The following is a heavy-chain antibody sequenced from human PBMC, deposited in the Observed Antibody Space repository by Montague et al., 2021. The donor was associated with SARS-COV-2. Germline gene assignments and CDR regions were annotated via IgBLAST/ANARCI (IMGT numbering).Heavy chain of an antibody. CDR2: IYYSGST. Sequence: SGTLSLTCTVSGGSISSSSYFWGWIRQPPGKGLEWIGSIYYSGSTYYNPSLKSRVTISVDTSKNQFSLELSSVTAADTAVYYCARFPTSYYYDSKAAPATPDAFDIWGQGTMVTVSS. V-gene: IGHV4-39*01. CDR3: ARFPTSYYYDSKAAPATPDAFDI. CDR1: GGSISSSSYF. D-gene: IGHD3-22*01. J-gene: IGHJ3*02.